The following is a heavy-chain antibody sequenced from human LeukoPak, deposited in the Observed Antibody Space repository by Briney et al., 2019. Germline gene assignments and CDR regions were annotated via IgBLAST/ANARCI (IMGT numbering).Heavy chain of an antibody. CDR1: GFTFSSYA. J-gene: IGHJ4*02. D-gene: IGHD2-2*01. V-gene: IGHV3-23*01. CDR2: ISGSGGGST. Sequence: GGSLRLSCAASGFTFSSYAMSWVRQAPGKGPEWVSGISGSGGGSTYDADSVKGRFTISRDNSKNTLYLQMNSLRAEDTAVYYCAKSKTPYCSSTNCLMFDYWGQGALVTVSS. CDR3: AKSKTPYCSSTNCLMFDY.